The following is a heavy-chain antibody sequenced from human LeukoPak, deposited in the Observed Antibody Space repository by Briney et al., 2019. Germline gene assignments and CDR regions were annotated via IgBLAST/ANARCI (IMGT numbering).Heavy chain of an antibody. CDR3: ARLEGGMVRGVTTTYYFDY. V-gene: IGHV4-59*12. D-gene: IGHD3-10*01. CDR1: GGSISSFY. Sequence: PSETLSLTCTVSGGSISSFYWSWIRQPPGKGLEWIGYIYDSGSTNYNPSLKSRVTISVDTSKNQFSLKLSSVTAADTAVYYCARLEGGMVRGVTTTYYFDYWGQGTLVTVSS. J-gene: IGHJ4*02. CDR2: IYDSGST.